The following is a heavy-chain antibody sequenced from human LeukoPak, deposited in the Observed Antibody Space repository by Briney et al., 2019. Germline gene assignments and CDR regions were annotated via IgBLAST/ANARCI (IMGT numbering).Heavy chain of an antibody. D-gene: IGHD2-2*01. CDR2: ISGYNGKT. CDR1: GYTFTNYG. V-gene: IGHV1-18*01. J-gene: IGHJ5*02. Sequence: ASVKVSCKASGYTFTNYGISWVRQAPGQGLEWMGWISGYNGKTNYAVKLPGRVTVTTDISTSTAYMELRSLRSDDTAVYYCARACTSTSCHENNWFDPWGQGTLVIVYS. CDR3: ARACTSTSCHENNWFDP.